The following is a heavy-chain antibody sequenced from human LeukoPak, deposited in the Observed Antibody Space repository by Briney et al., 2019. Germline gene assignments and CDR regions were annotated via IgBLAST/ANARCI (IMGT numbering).Heavy chain of an antibody. Sequence: GGSLRLSCAASGFTFSSYGMHWVRLAPGKGLEWVAVISYDGSNKYYADSVKGRFTISRDNSKNTLYLQMNSLRAEDTAVYYCAMYGSGSYGYFDYWGQGTLVTVSS. V-gene: IGHV3-30*03. J-gene: IGHJ4*02. CDR2: ISYDGSNK. D-gene: IGHD3-10*01. CDR3: AMYGSGSYGYFDY. CDR1: GFTFSSYG.